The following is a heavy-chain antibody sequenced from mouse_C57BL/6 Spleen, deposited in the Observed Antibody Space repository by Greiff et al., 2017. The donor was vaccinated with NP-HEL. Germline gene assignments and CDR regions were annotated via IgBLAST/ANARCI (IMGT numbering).Heavy chain of an antibody. CDR2: ISSGGSYT. CDR3: ARIYCSSGNYAMDY. Sequence: EVMLVESGGDLVKPGGSLKLSCAASGFTFSSYGMSWVRQTPDKRLEWVATISSGGSYTYYPDSVQGRVTISRDNAKNTLYLQMSSLKSEDTAMYYCARIYCSSGNYAMDYWGTGTSVTVAS. J-gene: IGHJ4*01. D-gene: IGHD1-1*01. V-gene: IGHV5-6*01. CDR1: GFTFSSYG.